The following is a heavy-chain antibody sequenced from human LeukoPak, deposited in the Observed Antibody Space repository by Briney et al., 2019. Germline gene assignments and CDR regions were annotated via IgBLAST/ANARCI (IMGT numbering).Heavy chain of an antibody. CDR2: IYYSGST. D-gene: IGHD3-22*01. Sequence: PSETLSLTCTVSGGSISSGDYYWSWIRQPPGKGLEWIGYIYYSGSTFYNPSLKSRVIISVDTSKNQFSLKLSSMTAADTAVYYCARESRPTFYYDSSGHYPDYWGQGTLVTVSS. J-gene: IGHJ4*02. V-gene: IGHV4-30-4*01. CDR1: GGSISSGDYY. CDR3: ARESRPTFYYDSSGHYPDY.